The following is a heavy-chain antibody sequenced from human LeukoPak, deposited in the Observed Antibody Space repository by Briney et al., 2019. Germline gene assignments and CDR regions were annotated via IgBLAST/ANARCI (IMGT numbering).Heavy chain of an antibody. J-gene: IGHJ4*02. CDR1: GYTFTSYY. CDR2: INPSGGST. D-gene: IGHD3-3*01. CDR3: AATDRFLDPNWSKRQISTGSRFDY. V-gene: IGHV1-46*01. Sequence: ASVKVSCKASGYTFTSYYMHWVRQAPRQGLEWMGIINPSGGSTSYAQKFQGRVTMTRDTSTSTVYMELSSLRSEDTAVYYCAATDRFLDPNWSKRQISTGSRFDYWGQGTLVTVSS.